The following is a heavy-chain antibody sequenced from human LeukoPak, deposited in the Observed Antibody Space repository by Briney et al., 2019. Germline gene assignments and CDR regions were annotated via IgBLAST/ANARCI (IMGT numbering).Heavy chain of an antibody. CDR3: SRSYPGGYFDY. Sequence: ASVKVSCKASGYTFTSYYMHWVRQAPGQGLEWMGIINPSGGSTSYAQKFQGRVTMTRDMSTSTVYMELSSLRSEDTAVYYCSRSYPGGYFDYWGQGTLVTVSS. CDR1: GYTFTSYY. V-gene: IGHV1-46*01. J-gene: IGHJ4*02. CDR2: INPSGGST. D-gene: IGHD1-26*01.